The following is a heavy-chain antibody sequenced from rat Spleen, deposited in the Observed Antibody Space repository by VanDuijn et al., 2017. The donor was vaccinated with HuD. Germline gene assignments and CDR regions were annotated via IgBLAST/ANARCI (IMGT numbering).Heavy chain of an antibody. D-gene: IGHD1-2*01. J-gene: IGHJ3*01. CDR1: GFTFSDYY. V-gene: IGHV5-7*01. Sequence: EVQLVESDGGLVQPGRSLKLSCAASGFTFSDYYMAWVRHAPTKGLEWVATISYDGSSTYYRDSVKGRFTISRDNAKSTLYLQMDSLRSEDTATYYCAKRHYYSSSWFAYWGQGTLVTVSS. CDR2: ISYDGSST. CDR3: AKRHYYSSSWFAY.